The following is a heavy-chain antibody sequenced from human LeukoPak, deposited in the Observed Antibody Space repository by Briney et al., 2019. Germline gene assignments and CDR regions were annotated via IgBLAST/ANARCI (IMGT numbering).Heavy chain of an antibody. CDR3: ARDLDGCNYSGEYFQH. Sequence: ASVKVSCKASGYTFTSYGISWVRQAPGQGLEWMGWISAYNGNTNYAQKLQGRVTMTTDTSTSTAYMELRSLRSDDTAVYYCARDLDGCNYSGEYFQHWGQGTLVTVSS. V-gene: IGHV1-18*01. J-gene: IGHJ1*01. CDR1: GYTFTSYG. D-gene: IGHD5-24*01. CDR2: ISAYNGNT.